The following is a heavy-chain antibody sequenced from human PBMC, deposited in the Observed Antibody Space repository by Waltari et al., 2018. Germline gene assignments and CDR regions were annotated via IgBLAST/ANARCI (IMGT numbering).Heavy chain of an antibody. J-gene: IGHJ2*01. Sequence: QVHLQVSGPGLVTPSETLSLTCAVSDYSISSGFYWGWIRQPPGKGLEWNGSINHSGSTFDNPSLKSRVTISVDTALNHFSLKVNSVTATDTAVYYCARQGGYINVWWEDYWYFDHWGRGTLVTVSS. V-gene: IGHV4-38-2*01. CDR3: ARQGGYINVWWEDYWYFDH. D-gene: IGHD1-26*01. CDR2: INHSGST. CDR1: DYSISSGFY.